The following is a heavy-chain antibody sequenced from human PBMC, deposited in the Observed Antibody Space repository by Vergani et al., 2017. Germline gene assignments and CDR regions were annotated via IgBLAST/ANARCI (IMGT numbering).Heavy chain of an antibody. CDR3: AREEAYGDYVPQEGFDYYYGMDV. CDR1: GGTFSSYA. CDR2: IIPIFGTA. D-gene: IGHD4-17*01. V-gene: IGHV1-69*01. Sequence: QVQLVQSGAEVKKPGSSVKVSCKASGGTFSSYAISWVRQAPGQGLEWMGGIIPIFGTANYAQKFQGRVTITADESTSTAYMELSSLRSEDTAVYYCAREEAYGDYVPQEGFDYYYGMDVWGQGTTVTVSS. J-gene: IGHJ6*02.